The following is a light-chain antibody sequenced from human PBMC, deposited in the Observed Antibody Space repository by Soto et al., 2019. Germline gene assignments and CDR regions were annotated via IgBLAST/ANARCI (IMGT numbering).Light chain of an antibody. J-gene: IGKJ3*01. CDR1: QSLLHSNGYNY. Sequence: DIVMTQSPLSLPVTPGEPASISCRSSQSLLHSNGYNYLDWYLQKPGQSPQLLIYLGSNRASGVPDRFSGSGSGTDFTLKISRVEAEDVGVYYCMQGLLAPFTFGPGTKVDIK. CDR3: MQGLLAPFT. V-gene: IGKV2-28*01. CDR2: LGS.